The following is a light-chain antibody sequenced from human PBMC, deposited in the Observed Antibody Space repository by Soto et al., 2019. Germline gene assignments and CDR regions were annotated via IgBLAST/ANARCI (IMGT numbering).Light chain of an antibody. Sequence: DIQMTQSPSTLSGSVGDRVTITCRASQTISSWLAWYQQKPGKAPKLLIYKASTLKSGVPSRFSGSGSGTEFTLTINRVEPEDFGVYYCQQFGTSPPKTFGQGTKLEI. V-gene: IGKV1-5*03. CDR3: QQFGTSPPKT. CDR1: QTISSW. CDR2: KAS. J-gene: IGKJ2*01.